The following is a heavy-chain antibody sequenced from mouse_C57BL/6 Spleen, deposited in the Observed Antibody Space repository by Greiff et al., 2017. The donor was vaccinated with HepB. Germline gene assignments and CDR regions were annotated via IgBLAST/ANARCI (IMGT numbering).Heavy chain of an antibody. Sequence: QVQLQQPGAELVKPGASVKLSCKASGYTFTSYWMHWVKQRPGQGLEWIGMIHPNSGSTNYNEKFKSKATLTVDKSSSTAYMQLSSLTSEDSAVYYCAYYYGSSLAYWGQGTLVTVSA. CDR1: GYTFTSYW. CDR2: IHPNSGST. CDR3: AYYYGSSLAY. J-gene: IGHJ3*01. D-gene: IGHD1-1*01. V-gene: IGHV1-64*01.